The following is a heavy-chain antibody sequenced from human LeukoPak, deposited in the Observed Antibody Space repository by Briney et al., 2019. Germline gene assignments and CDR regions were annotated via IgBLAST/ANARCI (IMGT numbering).Heavy chain of an antibody. J-gene: IGHJ2*01. CDR2: IYYSGST. CDR1: GGSISSGDYY. Sequence: SETLSLTCTVSGGSISSGDYYWSWIRRPPGKGLEWIGYIYYSGSTYYNPSLKSRVTISVDTSKNQFSLKLSSVTAADTAVYYCARIPNQENWYFDLWGRGTLVTVSS. CDR3: ARIPNQENWYFDL. V-gene: IGHV4-30-4*08. D-gene: IGHD1-14*01.